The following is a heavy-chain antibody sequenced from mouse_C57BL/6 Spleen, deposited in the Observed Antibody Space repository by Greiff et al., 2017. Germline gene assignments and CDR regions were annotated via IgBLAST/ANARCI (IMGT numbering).Heavy chain of an antibody. CDR1: GYTFTSYG. J-gene: IGHJ4*01. D-gene: IGHD1-1*01. CDR2: IYPRSGNT. V-gene: IGHV1-81*01. Sequence: QVQLQQSGAELARPGASVKLSCKASGYTFTSYGISWVKQRTGQGLEWIGEIYPRSGNTYYNEKFKGKATLTADKSSSTAYMELRSLTSEDSAVYFCARWEDYYGSSSYYYAMDYWGQGTSVTVSS. CDR3: ARWEDYYGSSSYYYAMDY.